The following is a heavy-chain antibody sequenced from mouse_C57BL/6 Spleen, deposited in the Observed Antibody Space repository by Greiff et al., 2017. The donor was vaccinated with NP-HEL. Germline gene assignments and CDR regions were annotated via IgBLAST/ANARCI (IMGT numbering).Heavy chain of an antibody. V-gene: IGHV1-39*01. Sequence: EVKLQESGPELVKPGASVKISCKASGYSFTDYNMNWVKQSNGKSLEWIGVINPNYGTTSYNQKFKGKATLTVDQSSSTAYMQLNSLTSEDSAVYYCARWGIYYGYDGWFAYWGQGTLVTVSA. CDR1: GYSFTDYN. CDR3: ARWGIYYGYDGWFAY. CDR2: INPNYGTT. J-gene: IGHJ3*01. D-gene: IGHD2-2*01.